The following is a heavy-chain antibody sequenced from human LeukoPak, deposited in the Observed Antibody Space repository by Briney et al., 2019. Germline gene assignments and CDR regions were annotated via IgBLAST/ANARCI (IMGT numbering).Heavy chain of an antibody. CDR1: GGSISSSSYY. J-gene: IGHJ4*02. Sequence: PSETLSLTCTVSGGSISSSSYYRGWMRQPPGKGLEWIGSIYYSGSTYYNPSLKSRVTISVDTSKNQFSLKLSSGTAADTAVYYCARPAHGDFDYWGQGTLVTVSS. V-gene: IGHV4-39*01. CDR2: IYYSGST. CDR3: ARPAHGDFDY.